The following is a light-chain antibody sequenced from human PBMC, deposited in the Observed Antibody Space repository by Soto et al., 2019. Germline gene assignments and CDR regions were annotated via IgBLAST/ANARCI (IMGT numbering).Light chain of an antibody. CDR3: TSYASSSTHVV. V-gene: IGLV2-14*01. Sequence: QSVLTQPASVSGSPGQSITLSCTGTSCDIGGYDFVSWYQRYPGKAPKLIIYDVNNRPSGVSNRFSGSKSGNTASLTISGLQAEDEADYYCTSYASSSTHVVFGGGTKLTVL. J-gene: IGLJ2*01. CDR1: SCDIGGYDF. CDR2: DVN.